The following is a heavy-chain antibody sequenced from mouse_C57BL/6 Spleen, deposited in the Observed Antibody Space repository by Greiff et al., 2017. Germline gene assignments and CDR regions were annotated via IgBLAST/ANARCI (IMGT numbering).Heavy chain of an antibody. CDR2: INSDGGST. D-gene: IGHD2-5*01. Sequence: EVKVVESGGGLVQPGESLKLSCESNEYEFPSHDMSWVRQTPEQRLELVAAINSDGGSTYYPDTMERRFLISRANTKKTLYLQMGSLRSEDTAVYYCARGGNSNPFAYWGQGTLVTVSA. J-gene: IGHJ3*01. V-gene: IGHV5-2*01. CDR3: ARGGNSNPFAY. CDR1: EYEFPSHD.